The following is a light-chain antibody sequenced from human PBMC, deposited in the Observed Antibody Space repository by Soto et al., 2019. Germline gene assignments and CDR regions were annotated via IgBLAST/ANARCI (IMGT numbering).Light chain of an antibody. CDR1: QDISRW. Sequence: DIPMTQSPSSVSASVGDRVTITCRASQDISRWLAWYQQKPGKAPNLLIYAASSLQSGVPPRFSGSGSGTDFTLTISSLQPEDVATYYCQQANSFPYTFGQGTKLEIK. CDR2: AAS. V-gene: IGKV1D-12*01. CDR3: QQANSFPYT. J-gene: IGKJ2*01.